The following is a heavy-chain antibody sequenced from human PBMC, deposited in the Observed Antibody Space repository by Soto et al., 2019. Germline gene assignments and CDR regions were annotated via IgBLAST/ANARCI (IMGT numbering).Heavy chain of an antibody. D-gene: IGHD3-22*01. J-gene: IGHJ4*02. V-gene: IGHV5-10-1*01. CDR2: IDPSDSQT. CDR3: ARQIYDSDTGPNFQYYFDS. CDR1: GYSFAGYW. Sequence: GESLKISCKGSGYSFAGYWITWVRQKPGKGLEWMGRIDPSDSQTSYSPSFRGHVTIPVTKSITTVFLQWSSLGASDTAMYYCARQIYDSDTGPNFQYYFDSWGQGTPVTGSS.